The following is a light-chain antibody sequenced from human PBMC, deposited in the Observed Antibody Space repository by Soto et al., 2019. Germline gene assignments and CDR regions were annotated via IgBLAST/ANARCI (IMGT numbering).Light chain of an antibody. V-gene: IGKV1-5*03. J-gene: IGKJ1*01. CDR3: QQYKDYSWT. CDR2: TAS. Sequence: IQMTHSPSTLSPSLGDRFAIPCRAVQSIGIWLAWYQQKPGKAPRFLFYTASTLESGVPSRFSGSGSGTEFTLTISSLQPDDFATYYCQQYKDYSWTFGQGTKVEIK. CDR1: QSIGIW.